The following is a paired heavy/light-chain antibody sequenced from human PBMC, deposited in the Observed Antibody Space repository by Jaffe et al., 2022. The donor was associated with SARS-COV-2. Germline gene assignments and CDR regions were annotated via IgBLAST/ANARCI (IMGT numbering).Heavy chain of an antibody. D-gene: IGHD3-3*01. CDR3: ARDRRFLEWLDPYYYYGMDV. CDR2: IYYSGST. V-gene: IGHV4-30-4*01. Sequence: QVQLQESGPGLVKPSQTLSLTCTVSGGSISSGDYYWSWIRQPPGKGLEWIGYIYYSGSTYYNPSLKSRVTISVDTSKNQFSLKLSSVTAADTAVYYCARDRRFLEWLDPYYYYGMDVWGQGTTVTVSS. J-gene: IGHJ6*02. CDR1: GGSISSGDYY.
Light chain of an antibody. V-gene: IGKV3-11*01. CDR2: DAS. Sequence: EIVLTQSPATLSLSPGERATLSCRASQSVSSYLAWYQQKPGQAPRLLIYDASNRATGIPARFSGSGSGTDFTLTISSLEPEDFAVYYCQQRSNWPPRTFGQGTKVEIK. CDR3: QQRSNWPPRT. CDR1: QSVSSY. J-gene: IGKJ1*01.